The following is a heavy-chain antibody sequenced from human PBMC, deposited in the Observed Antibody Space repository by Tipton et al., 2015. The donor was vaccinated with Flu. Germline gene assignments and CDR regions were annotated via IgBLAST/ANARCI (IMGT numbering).Heavy chain of an antibody. CDR2: ISAYNGNT. CDR1: GYTFTSYT. D-gene: IGHD3-3*01. CDR3: ASKYYDFWSGRECCHY. V-gene: IGHV1-18*04. J-gene: IGHJ4*02. Sequence: QSGPEVKKPGSSIKVSCKASGYTFTSYTISWVRQAPGQGLEWMGWISAYNGNTNYAQMLQGRVTMTTDTSTSTAYMELRSLRSDDTAVYYCASKYYDFWSGRECCHYWGQGTLVTVSS.